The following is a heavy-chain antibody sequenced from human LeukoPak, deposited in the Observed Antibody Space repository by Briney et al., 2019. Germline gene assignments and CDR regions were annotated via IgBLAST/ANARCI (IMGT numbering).Heavy chain of an antibody. CDR3: ARHKGPYYDSSGYYYEN. CDR2: IYPSDSDT. J-gene: IGHJ4*02. Sequence: GESLKISCKVSGYSFTSCWIAWVRQMPGKGLEWMGIIYPSDSDTRYSPSFQGQVTISADKSISTAYLQWSSLKASDTAMFYCARHKGPYYDSSGYYYENWGQGTLVTVSS. CDR1: GYSFTSCW. D-gene: IGHD3-22*01. V-gene: IGHV5-51*01.